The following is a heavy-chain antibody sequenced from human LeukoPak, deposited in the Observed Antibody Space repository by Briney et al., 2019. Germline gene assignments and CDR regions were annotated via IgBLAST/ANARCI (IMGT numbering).Heavy chain of an antibody. V-gene: IGHV3-21*01. D-gene: IGHD3-3*01. Sequence: GGSLRLSCAASGFTFSSYAMHWVRQAPGKGLEWVSSISSSSSYIYYADSVKGRFTISRDNAKNSLYLQMNSLRAEDTAVYYCARDLRFLDYGMDVWGQGTTVTVSS. J-gene: IGHJ6*02. CDR1: GFTFSSYA. CDR2: ISSSSSYI. CDR3: ARDLRFLDYGMDV.